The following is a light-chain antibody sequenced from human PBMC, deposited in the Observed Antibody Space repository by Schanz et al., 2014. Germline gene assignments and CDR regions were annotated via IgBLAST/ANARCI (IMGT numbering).Light chain of an antibody. V-gene: IGKV3D-15*01. CDR1: QSIRSS. Sequence: EIVMTQSPATLSVSPGERATLSCRASQSIRSSLAWYQQKPGLAPRLLIYDASTRATGIPTRFSGSGSGTEFTLTISGLQSEDFAIYYCQQYHTSRTFGQGTKVEIK. CDR2: DAS. J-gene: IGKJ1*01. CDR3: QQYHTSRT.